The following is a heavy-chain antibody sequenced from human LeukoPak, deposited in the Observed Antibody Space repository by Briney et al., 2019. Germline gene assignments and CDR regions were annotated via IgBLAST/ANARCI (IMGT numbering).Heavy chain of an antibody. D-gene: IGHD6-19*01. CDR3: ARRLRDCYAMDV. V-gene: IGHV3-30*03. CDR2: ISNDGSRK. CDR1: GFTFSRHG. J-gene: IGHJ6*04. Sequence: PGGSLRLSCAPSGFTFSRHGMHWVRRAPGKGLEWVAIISNDGSRKYYAHSVEGRFTISRDNSKNTLYLQMDSLRAEDTAVYYCARRLRDCYAMDVWGEGTTVTVSS.